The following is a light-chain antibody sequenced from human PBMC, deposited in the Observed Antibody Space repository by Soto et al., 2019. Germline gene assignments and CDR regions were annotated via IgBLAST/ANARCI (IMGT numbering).Light chain of an antibody. Sequence: DIVMTQSPDSLSVSLGESATINCKSIPRVLYSSHNKNYLAWYQQKPGQPPKLLIYWPSTRESGVPDRFSGSGSGKDCTLTISSLQAEDVAVYYCQQYYITYTFGQGTKLEIK. CDR2: WPS. CDR1: PRVLYSSHNKNY. J-gene: IGKJ2*01. V-gene: IGKV4-1*01. CDR3: QQYYITYT.